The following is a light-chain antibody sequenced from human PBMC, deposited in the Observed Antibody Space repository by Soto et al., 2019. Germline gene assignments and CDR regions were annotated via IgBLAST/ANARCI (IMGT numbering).Light chain of an antibody. CDR2: EGS. CDR1: SSDVGSYNL. V-gene: IGLV2-23*01. J-gene: IGLJ1*01. Sequence: QSALTQPASVSGSPGQSITISCTGTSSDVGSYNLVSWYQQYPGKAPKLMIYEGSKRPSGASHRFSGSKSGSTASLTISGLQAEDEADYYCCSYAGSVTYIFGTGTKLTVL. CDR3: CSYAGSVTYI.